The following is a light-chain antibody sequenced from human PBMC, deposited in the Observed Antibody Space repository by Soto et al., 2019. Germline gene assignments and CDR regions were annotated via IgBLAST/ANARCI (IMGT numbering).Light chain of an antibody. CDR3: QQDNSNPRN. V-gene: IGKV1-13*02. J-gene: IGKJ1*01. CDR1: QGISSY. CDR2: DAS. Sequence: ATPISQGPSSPCPPVWWKVTIACRASQGISSYLGWYQQKPGKAPKLLIYDASSLESGVPSRFSGSGSGTEFTLTISSLQPDDFATYYCQQDNSNPRNFRQGTKVEI.